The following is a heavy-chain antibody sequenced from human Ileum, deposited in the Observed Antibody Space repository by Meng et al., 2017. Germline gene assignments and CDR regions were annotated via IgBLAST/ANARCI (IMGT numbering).Heavy chain of an antibody. V-gene: IGHV3-66*01. J-gene: IGHJ5*02. CDR3: AKSVNFDAGGYYP. D-gene: IGHD3-22*01. CDR1: GFTVSVNY. Sequence: VQLVESGGGLVQPGGVLRLYCAASGFTVSVNYMSWVRQAPGKGLEWVSCIYVDGRTYYADSVKGRFTIFRDSSKNTLYLQMNSLRAEDTAVYYCAKSVNFDAGGYYPWGQGTLVTVSS. CDR2: IYVDGRT.